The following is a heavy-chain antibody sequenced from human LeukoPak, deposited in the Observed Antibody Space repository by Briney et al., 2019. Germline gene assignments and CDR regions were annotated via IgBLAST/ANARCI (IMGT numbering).Heavy chain of an antibody. J-gene: IGHJ4*02. CDR1: GGSISSSNW. D-gene: IGHD4-17*01. CDR2: INHSGST. Sequence: SETLSLTCAVSGGSISSSNWWSWVRPPPGKGLEWIGEINHSGSTNYNPSLKSRVTISVDTSKNQFSLKLSSVTAADTAVYYCARDDRDTVTTSDFDYWGQGTLVTVSS. CDR3: ARDDRDTVTTSDFDY. V-gene: IGHV4-4*02.